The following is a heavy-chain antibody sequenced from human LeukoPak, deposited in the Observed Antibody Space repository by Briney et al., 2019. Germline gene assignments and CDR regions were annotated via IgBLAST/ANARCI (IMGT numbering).Heavy chain of an antibody. CDR3: ARAPPYDSSGQYGGCFDY. Sequence: KPSETLSLTCTVSGGSINNFYWSWIRQPAGKGLEWIGRIYTSGSTNYNPSLKSRVTMSVDTSKNQISLELSSVTAADTAVYYCARAPPYDSSGQYGGCFDYWGQGTLVTVSS. J-gene: IGHJ4*02. CDR2: IYTSGST. D-gene: IGHD3-22*01. CDR1: GGSINNFY. V-gene: IGHV4-4*07.